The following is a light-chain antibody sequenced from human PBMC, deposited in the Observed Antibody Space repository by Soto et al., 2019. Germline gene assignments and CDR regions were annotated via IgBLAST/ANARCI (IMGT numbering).Light chain of an antibody. CDR3: QQYNNWPLT. J-gene: IGKJ4*01. CDR1: QSVSNF. CDR2: DAS. V-gene: IGKV3-15*01. Sequence: EIVMTQSPATLSVSPGERATLSCRASQSVSNFLGWYQQKPGQAPRLLIYDASISATGIPARFSGSGSGTEFTLTVSSLQSEDFAVYYCQQYNNWPLTFGGGTKVEIK.